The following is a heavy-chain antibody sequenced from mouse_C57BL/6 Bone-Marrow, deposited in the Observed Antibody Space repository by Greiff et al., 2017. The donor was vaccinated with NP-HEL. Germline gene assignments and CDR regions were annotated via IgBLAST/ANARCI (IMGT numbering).Heavy chain of an antibody. V-gene: IGHV1-69*01. Sequence: QVQLQQPGAELVMPGASVKLSCKASGYTFTSYWMHWVKQRPGQGLEWIGEIDPSDSYTNYTQKFKGKSTLTVDKSSSAAYMQLSSLTSEDSAVYYCAREGWLKDYWGQGTSVTVSS. D-gene: IGHD1-1*02. CDR3: AREGWLKDY. CDR1: GYTFTSYW. J-gene: IGHJ4*01. CDR2: IDPSDSYT.